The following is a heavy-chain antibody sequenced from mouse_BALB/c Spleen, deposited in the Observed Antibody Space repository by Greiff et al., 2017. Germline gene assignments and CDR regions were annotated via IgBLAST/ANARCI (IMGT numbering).Heavy chain of an antibody. CDR3: ARSDDGRSRAMDY. CDR1: GYTFSSYW. J-gene: IGHJ4*01. D-gene: IGHD2-3*01. CDR2: ILPGSGST. Sequence: LEESGAELMKPGASVKISCKATGYTFSSYWIEWVKQRPGHGLEWIGEILPGSGSTNYNEKFKGKATFTADTSSNTAYMQLSSLTSEDSAVYYSARSDDGRSRAMDYWGQGTSVTVSS. V-gene: IGHV1-9*01.